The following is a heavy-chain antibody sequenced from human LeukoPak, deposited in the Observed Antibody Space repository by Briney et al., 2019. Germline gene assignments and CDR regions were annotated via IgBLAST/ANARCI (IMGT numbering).Heavy chain of an antibody. D-gene: IGHD3-10*01. Sequence: GESLKISCKGSGYSFTNYWIGWVRQMPGKGLEWMGIIYPGDSDTRYSPSFQGQVTISADKSISTAYLQWSSLKASDTAMYYCARPRYYGSGSYYSPFDYWGQGTLVTVSS. CDR1: GYSFTNYW. V-gene: IGHV5-51*01. J-gene: IGHJ4*02. CDR3: ARPRYYGSGSYYSPFDY. CDR2: IYPGDSDT.